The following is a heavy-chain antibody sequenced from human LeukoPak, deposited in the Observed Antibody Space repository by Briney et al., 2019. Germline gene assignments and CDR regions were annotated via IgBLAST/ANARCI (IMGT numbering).Heavy chain of an antibody. CDR2: ISGSGGST. V-gene: IGHV3-23*01. J-gene: IGHJ5*02. CDR1: GFTFSSYG. Sequence: GGSLRLSCAASGFTFSSYGMTWVRQAPGEGLEWVSAISGSGGSTYCADSVKGRSTISRDNSKNTLYLQMNSLRAEDTAVYYCARDPGYSYGYPRGNWFDPWGQGTLVTVSS. D-gene: IGHD5-18*01. CDR3: ARDPGYSYGYPRGNWFDP.